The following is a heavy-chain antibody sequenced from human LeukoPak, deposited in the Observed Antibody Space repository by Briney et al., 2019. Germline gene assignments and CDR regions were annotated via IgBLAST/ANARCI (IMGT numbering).Heavy chain of an antibody. Sequence: GGPLRLSCAASGFPYDDYGMSWVRQAPGKGLEWVSGINWNGGSTGYADSVKGRFTISRDNAKNSLYLQMNRLRAEDTALYYCARDVPSGSYPTCFDYWGQGTLVTVSS. CDR3: ARDVPSGSYPTCFDY. D-gene: IGHD1-26*01. V-gene: IGHV3-20*04. J-gene: IGHJ4*02. CDR2: INWNGGST. CDR1: GFPYDDYG.